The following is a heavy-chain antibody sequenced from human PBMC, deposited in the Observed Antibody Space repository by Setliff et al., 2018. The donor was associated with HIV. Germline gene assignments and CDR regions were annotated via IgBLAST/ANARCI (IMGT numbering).Heavy chain of an antibody. V-gene: IGHV3-66*01. J-gene: IGHJ4*02. Sequence: GSLRLSCAASGFNVNNKYMSWVRQAPGKGLEWVSIIYSDDYTKYADSLKGRFTISRDTSKNTLNLQMNSLRAEDTAVYYCASGYSSSSPRRDYWGQGTLVTVSS. CDR2: IYSDDYT. D-gene: IGHD6-6*01. CDR3: ASGYSSSSPRRDY. CDR1: GFNVNNKY.